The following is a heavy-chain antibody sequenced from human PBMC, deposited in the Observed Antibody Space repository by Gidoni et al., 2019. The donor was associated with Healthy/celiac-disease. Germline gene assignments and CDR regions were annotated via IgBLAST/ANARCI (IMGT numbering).Heavy chain of an antibody. CDR2: IWYDGSNK. V-gene: IGHV3-33*01. CDR3: ARAVNYDGLYFQQ. D-gene: IGHD3-10*01. Sequence: QVQLVDSGGGVVQPGRSLRPSCAASGFTVSSYCMHWVRQAPGKGLEWVAVIWYDGSNKYYADSVKGRFTISRDNSKNTLYLQMNGVRAEDTAVYVCARAVNYDGLYFQQWGQGTLVTVSS. CDR1: GFTVSSYC. J-gene: IGHJ1*01.